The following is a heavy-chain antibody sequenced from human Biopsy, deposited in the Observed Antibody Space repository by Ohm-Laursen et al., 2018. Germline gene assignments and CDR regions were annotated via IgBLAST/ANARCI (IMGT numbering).Heavy chain of an antibody. J-gene: IGHJ1*01. CDR3: ATKLTGYFHH. D-gene: IGHD3-9*01. V-gene: IGHV1-69*06. Sequence: SVKVSCKAPGGTFSNYGVNWVRQAPGQGLEWLGGNIPILGTGNYAQKFQDRVTVAADKSTCTATMELRSLRSDDTAVYYCATKLTGYFHHWGQGTLVIVSS. CDR2: NIPILGTG. CDR1: GGTFSNYG.